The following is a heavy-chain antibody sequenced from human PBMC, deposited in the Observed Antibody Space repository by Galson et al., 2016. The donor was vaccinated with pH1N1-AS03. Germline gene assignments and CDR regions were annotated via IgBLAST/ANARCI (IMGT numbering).Heavy chain of an antibody. Sequence: SLRLSCAGAGFTFSSHDMYWVRQPPGKGLEWVSASGTAGDTYYAGSVKGRFTISRENAKNSLYLQMNSLRAGEKAVYYCARGKEGYFYGMDVWGQGTTVTVSS. D-gene: IGHD3-10*01. CDR3: ARGKEGYFYGMDV. CDR1: GFTFSSHD. V-gene: IGHV3-13*01. CDR2: SGTAGDT. J-gene: IGHJ6*02.